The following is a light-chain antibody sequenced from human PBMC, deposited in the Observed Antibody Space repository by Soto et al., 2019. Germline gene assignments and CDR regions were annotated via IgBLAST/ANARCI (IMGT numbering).Light chain of an antibody. V-gene: IGKV1-33*01. CDR2: DAS. CDR3: QQYENLPT. J-gene: IGKJ5*01. CDR1: QDISHY. Sequence: DIQMIQSPSSLSASVGDRVTITCQASQDISHYLNWYQQKAGKAPNLLIYDASALETGVPSRFSGSGFGTDFTFTISSLQPEDIGTYYCQQYENLPTFGQGTRLEIK.